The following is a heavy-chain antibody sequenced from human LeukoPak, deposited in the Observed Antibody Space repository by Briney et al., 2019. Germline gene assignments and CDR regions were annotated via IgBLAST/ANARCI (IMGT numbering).Heavy chain of an antibody. Sequence: SETLSLTCTVSGGSITNSYWNWIRQSPGKGLEWIGYINYSGSTNYNPSLKSRVTISVDTSKNQLSLKLSSVTAADTAVYFCARDPLSTNDFDIWGQGTMVTVSS. CDR3: ARDPLSTNDFDI. CDR2: INYSGST. CDR1: GGSITNSY. D-gene: IGHD1-1*01. V-gene: IGHV4-59*01. J-gene: IGHJ3*02.